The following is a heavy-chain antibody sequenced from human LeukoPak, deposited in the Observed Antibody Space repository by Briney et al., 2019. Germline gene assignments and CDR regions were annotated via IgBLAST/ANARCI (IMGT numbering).Heavy chain of an antibody. CDR2: IYASGST. J-gene: IGHJ4*02. Sequence: SETLSLTCTVSGGPRSSGSYYWSWIRQPAGKGLEWIGRIYASGSTNYNPSLRNRVTISVDTSKNQFSLKLSSVTAADTAVYYCASGPRPFDYWGQGTLVTVSS. V-gene: IGHV4-61*02. CDR3: ASGPRPFDY. CDR1: GGPRSSGSYY.